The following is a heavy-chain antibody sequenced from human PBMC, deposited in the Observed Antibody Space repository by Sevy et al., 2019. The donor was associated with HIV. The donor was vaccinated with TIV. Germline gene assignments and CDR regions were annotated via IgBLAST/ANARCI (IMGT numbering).Heavy chain of an antibody. CDR2: ISSDGSNE. V-gene: IGHV3-30*04. J-gene: IGHJ4*02. CDR3: ARDLPPSATTVPHFDC. D-gene: IGHD4-17*01. CDR1: GFTFSDYA. Sequence: GGSLRLSCAASGFTFSDYAMHWVRQAPGKGLEWVALISSDGSNEYYGDSVKGRFTISRDTFKSTVFLQMNSLRAEDTAVYYCARDLPPSATTVPHFDCWGQGTLVTVSS.